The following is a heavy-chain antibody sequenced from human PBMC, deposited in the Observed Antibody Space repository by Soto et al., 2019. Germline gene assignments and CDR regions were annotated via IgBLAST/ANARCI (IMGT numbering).Heavy chain of an antibody. D-gene: IGHD4-4*01. V-gene: IGHV1-2*04. CDR1: GYTFTGYY. J-gene: IGHJ4*02. Sequence: ASVKVSCKASGYTFTGYYMHWVRQAPGQGLEWMGWINPNSGGTNYAQKFQGWVTMTRDTSISTAYMELSRLRSDDTAVYYCARGTQLLFRSTPFDYWGQGTLVTVSS. CDR3: ARGTQLLFRSTPFDY. CDR2: INPNSGGT.